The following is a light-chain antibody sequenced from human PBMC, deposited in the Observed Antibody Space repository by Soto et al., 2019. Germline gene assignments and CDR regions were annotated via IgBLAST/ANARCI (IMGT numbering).Light chain of an antibody. CDR1: TGAVTSGHY. V-gene: IGLV7-43*01. CDR2: STS. J-gene: IGLJ3*02. CDR3: LLYYGGVRV. Sequence: QAVVTQEPSLTVSPGGTVTLTCASNTGAVTSGHYPNWFQQKPGQAPRALIYSTSQKHSWTPARFSGSLLGDKAALTLSGVQPEYEADYYCLLYYGGVRVFGGGTKLTVL.